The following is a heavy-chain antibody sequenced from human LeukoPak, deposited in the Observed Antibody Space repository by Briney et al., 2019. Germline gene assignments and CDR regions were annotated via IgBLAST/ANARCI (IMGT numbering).Heavy chain of an antibody. D-gene: IGHD3-10*01. CDR3: ATPRGADWYFDL. V-gene: IGHV1-2*06. CDR2: INPNSGGT. J-gene: IGHJ2*01. Sequence: ASVKVSCKAYGYTFTGYYMHWVRQAPGQGLEWMGRINPNSGGTNYAQKFQGRVTMTRDTSISTAYMELSRLRSDDTAVYYCATPRGADWYFDLWGRGTLVTVSS. CDR1: GYTFTGYY.